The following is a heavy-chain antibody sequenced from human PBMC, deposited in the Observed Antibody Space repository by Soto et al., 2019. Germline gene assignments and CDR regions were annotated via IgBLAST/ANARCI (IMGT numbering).Heavy chain of an antibody. CDR2: INGDGSDT. Sequence: GGSLRLSCAASGFTFSTYWMHWVRQAPGKGLVWVSRINGDGSDTVYADSVKGRFTISRDNAKNTLYLQMNSLRAKDTAVYYCTRSMVGFSYADSWGQGTLVTVSS. CDR3: TRSMVGFSYADS. CDR1: GFTFSTYW. J-gene: IGHJ4*02. V-gene: IGHV3-74*01. D-gene: IGHD2-2*01.